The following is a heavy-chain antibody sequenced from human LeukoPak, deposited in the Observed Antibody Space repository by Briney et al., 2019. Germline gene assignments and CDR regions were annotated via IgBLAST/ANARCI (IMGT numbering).Heavy chain of an antibody. CDR3: ARDQIGSYDAFDI. CDR2: ISGSGGST. D-gene: IGHD1-26*01. V-gene: IGHV3-23*01. CDR1: GFTFSSYA. Sequence: GGSLRLSCAASGFTFSSYAMSWVRQAPGKGLEWVSAISGSGGSTYYADSVKGRFTISRDHAKNSIYLQMNSLRAEDTAVYYCARDQIGSYDAFDIWGQGTMVTVSS. J-gene: IGHJ3*02.